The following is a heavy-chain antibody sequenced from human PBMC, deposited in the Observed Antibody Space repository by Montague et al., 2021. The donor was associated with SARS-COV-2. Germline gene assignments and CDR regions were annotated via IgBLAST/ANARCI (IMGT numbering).Heavy chain of an antibody. J-gene: IGHJ1*01. CDR3: AKGQMSVAENFQH. V-gene: IGHV3-23*03. CDR1: GFTFSSYA. CDR2: IYNGGLDT. Sequence: RLSCSASGFTFSSYAMNWVRQAPGKGLEWVSLIYNGGLDTFYADSVEGRFTISRDNSNNMLYLQMSSLRAEDTAVYYCAKGQMSVAENFQHWGQGTLVTVSS.